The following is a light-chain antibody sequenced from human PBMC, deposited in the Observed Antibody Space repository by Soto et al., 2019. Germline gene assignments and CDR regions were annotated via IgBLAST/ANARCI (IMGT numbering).Light chain of an antibody. CDR3: QQYGSSPWT. Sequence: EIVLTQSPGTLSLSAGERATLSCRASQSVSSSYLAWYQQKPGQAPRLLIYGASSRATGIPDRFSGSASGTDFTLTISRLEPEDFAVYYCQQYGSSPWTFGQGTKVEIK. J-gene: IGKJ1*01. CDR2: GAS. V-gene: IGKV3-20*01. CDR1: QSVSSSY.